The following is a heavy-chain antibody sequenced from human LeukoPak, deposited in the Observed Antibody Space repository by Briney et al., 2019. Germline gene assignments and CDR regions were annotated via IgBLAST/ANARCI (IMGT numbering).Heavy chain of an antibody. CDR3: ARGTATGGRMDY. D-gene: IGHD5-24*01. V-gene: IGHV3-9*03. Sequence: GRSLRLSCADSGFTFDDYAMHWVRQAPGKGLEWVSGISWNSGSIGYADSVKGRFTISRDNTKNSLYLEMNSLRAEDMALYYCARGTATGGRMDYWGQGTLVTVSS. CDR2: ISWNSGSI. J-gene: IGHJ4*02. CDR1: GFTFDDYA.